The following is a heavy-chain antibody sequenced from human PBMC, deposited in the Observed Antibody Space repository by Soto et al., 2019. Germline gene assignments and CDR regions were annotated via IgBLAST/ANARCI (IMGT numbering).Heavy chain of an antibody. V-gene: IGHV4-59*01. CDR3: ARDLWGYCGTDCYPLDV. D-gene: IGHD2-21*02. J-gene: IGHJ6*02. Sequence: SETLSLTCTVSGGSISSYYWSWIRQPPGKGLEWIGYIYYSGSTIYNPSLKSRVTISVDTSKNQFSLKLNSVTAADTAVYYCARDLWGYCGTDCYPLDVWGQGTTVTVSS. CDR2: IYYSGST. CDR1: GGSISSYY.